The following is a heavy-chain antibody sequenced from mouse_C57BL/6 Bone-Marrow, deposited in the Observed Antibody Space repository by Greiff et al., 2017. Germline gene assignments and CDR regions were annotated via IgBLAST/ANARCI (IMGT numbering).Heavy chain of an antibody. D-gene: IGHD3-2*02. V-gene: IGHV1-82*01. CDR1: GYAFSGSW. J-gene: IGHJ3*01. CDR2: INPGDGDT. Sequence: QVQLKESGPVLVKPGASVKISCKASGYAFSGSWMNWVTQRPGKGLEWIGWINPGDGDTNYNGKFKGKATLTADKSSSTAYMQLSSLTSEDSAVKFCGRGSAGYWFAYWGQGTLVTVSA. CDR3: GRGSAGYWFAY.